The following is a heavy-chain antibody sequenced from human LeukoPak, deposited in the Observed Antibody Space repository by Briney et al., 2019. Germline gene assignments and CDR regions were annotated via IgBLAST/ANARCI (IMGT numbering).Heavy chain of an antibody. J-gene: IGHJ3*02. CDR3: ARTLIDYDILTGSRSGAFDI. V-gene: IGHV3-20*04. D-gene: IGHD3-9*01. CDR1: GFTFDDYG. CDR2: INWNGGST. Sequence: GGSLRLSCAASGFTFDDYGMSWVRQAPGKGLEWVSGINWNGGSTGYADSVKGRFTISRDNAKNSLYLQMNSLRAEGTALYYCARTLIDYDILTGSRSGAFDIWGQGTMVTVSS.